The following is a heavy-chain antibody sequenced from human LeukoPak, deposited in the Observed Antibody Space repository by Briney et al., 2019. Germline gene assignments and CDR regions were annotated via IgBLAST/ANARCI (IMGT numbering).Heavy chain of an antibody. D-gene: IGHD2-2*01. Sequence: PGGSLTLSCAASGFTVSSNYMSWVRQPPGKGLEWVSDIYSSGSTNYADSVKGRFTISRDNSKNTLYLQMNSLRAEDTAVYYCARDRVECSSTSWYVGYYYYYYMDGWGKGTTVAVSS. CDR3: ARDRVECSSTSWYVGYYYYYYMDG. CDR2: IYSSGST. CDR1: GFTVSSNY. J-gene: IGHJ6*03. V-gene: IGHV3-53*01.